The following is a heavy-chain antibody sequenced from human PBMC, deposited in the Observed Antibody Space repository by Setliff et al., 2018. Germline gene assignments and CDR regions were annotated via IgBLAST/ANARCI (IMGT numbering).Heavy chain of an antibody. Sequence: SETLSLTCAVSGSSIISDYYWVWIRQPPGRGLEWIGSIFQSGNTYYNPSLKSRVTISVDTSKNQFSLKVNSVTAADTAVYYCATLLANYGSGMDVWGQGTTVRLL. V-gene: IGHV4-38-2*01. D-gene: IGHD3-10*01. CDR2: IFQSGNT. CDR1: GSSIISDYY. J-gene: IGHJ6*02. CDR3: ATLLANYGSGMDV.